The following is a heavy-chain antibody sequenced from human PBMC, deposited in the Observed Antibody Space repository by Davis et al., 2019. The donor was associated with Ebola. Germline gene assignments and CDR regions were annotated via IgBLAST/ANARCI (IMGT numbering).Heavy chain of an antibody. Sequence: SETLSLTCAVSGGSISSGGYSWSWIRQPPGKGLEWIGYIYHSGSTYYNPSLKSRVTISVDRSKNQFSLKLSSVTAADTAVYYCARVPGVDSGLDYWGQGTLVTVSS. V-gene: IGHV4-30-2*01. J-gene: IGHJ4*02. CDR2: IYHSGST. CDR3: ARVPGVDSGLDY. CDR1: GGSISSGGYS. D-gene: IGHD1-26*01.